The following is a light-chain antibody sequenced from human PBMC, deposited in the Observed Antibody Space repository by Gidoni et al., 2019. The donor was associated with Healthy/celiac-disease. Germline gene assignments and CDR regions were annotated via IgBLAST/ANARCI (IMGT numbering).Light chain of an antibody. Sequence: QSALTQPASVSGSPGQSITISCTGTSSDVGGYNYGSWYQQHPGKAPNLMIYEVSNRPSGVSNRFSGSKSGNTASLTISGLQAEDEADYYCSSYTSSSTPVFGGGTKLTVL. J-gene: IGLJ2*01. V-gene: IGLV2-14*01. CDR2: EVS. CDR3: SSYTSSSTPV. CDR1: SSDVGGYNY.